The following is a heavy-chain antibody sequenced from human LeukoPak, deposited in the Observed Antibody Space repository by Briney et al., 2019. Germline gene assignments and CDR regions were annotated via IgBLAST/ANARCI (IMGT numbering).Heavy chain of an antibody. D-gene: IGHD5-24*01. V-gene: IGHV3-53*01. J-gene: IGHJ4*02. Sequence: GGSLRLSCASSGLDVSSTYMSWIRQAPGKGLEWVSTAFVGGDTYYAASVKGRFTLSKDSSRNTMFLQMRGLRPEDTAVYYCARDQLDHWGQGTLVAVSP. CDR3: ARDQLDH. CDR1: GLDVSSTY. CDR2: AFVGGDT.